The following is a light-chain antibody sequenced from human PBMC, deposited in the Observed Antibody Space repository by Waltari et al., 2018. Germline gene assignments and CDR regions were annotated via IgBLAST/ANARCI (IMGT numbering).Light chain of an antibody. Sequence: ALTQPPSVSVSPGQTATITCSGDKLGNTYVSWYQQPSGQPPLLVIHEDSRRPSGIPERFSGDNSGNTATLTIGDTQSVDEADYFCQARGNNDVVFGGGTKLTVL. CDR3: QARGNNDVV. CDR2: EDS. J-gene: IGLJ3*02. CDR1: KLGNTY. V-gene: IGLV3-1*01.